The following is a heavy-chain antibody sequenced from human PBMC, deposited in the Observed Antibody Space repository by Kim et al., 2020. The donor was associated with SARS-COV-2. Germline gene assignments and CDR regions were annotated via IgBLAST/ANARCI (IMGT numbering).Heavy chain of an antibody. CDR3: ARRTIREVFFDP. CDR2: VYYNGDT. Sequence: SETLSLTCTASGGSIRSPFYYWAWIRQPPGKGLQLIGTVYYNGDTFYNLSLKSRVTISIDTSKDQFSLDLSSVTAADTALYFCARRTIREVFFDPWGQGTLVVVS. CDR1: GGSIRSPFYY. D-gene: IGHD1-1*01. J-gene: IGHJ5*02. V-gene: IGHV4-39*01.